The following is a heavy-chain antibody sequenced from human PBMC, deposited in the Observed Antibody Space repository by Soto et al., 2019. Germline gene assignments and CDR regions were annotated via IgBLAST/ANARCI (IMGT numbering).Heavy chain of an antibody. CDR3: ARDYDSSGMDV. CDR2: IIPILGIA. CDR1: GGTFSSYA. D-gene: IGHD3-22*01. V-gene: IGHV1-69*04. Sequence: SVKVSCKASGGTFSSYAISWVRQAPGQGLEWMGRIIPILGIANYAQKFQGRVTITADKSTSTAYMELSSLRSEDTAVYYCARDYDSSGMDVWGQGTTVTVSS. J-gene: IGHJ6*02.